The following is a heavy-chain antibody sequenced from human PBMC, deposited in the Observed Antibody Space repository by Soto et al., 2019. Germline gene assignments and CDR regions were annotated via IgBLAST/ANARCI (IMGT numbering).Heavy chain of an antibody. Sequence: GGSLRLSCAASGFTFSSYAMHWVRQAPGKGLEWVAVISYDGSNKYYADSVKGRFTISRDNSKNTLYLQMNSLRAEDTAVYYCARGDYGDYVFQHWGQGTLVTVS. D-gene: IGHD4-17*01. V-gene: IGHV3-30-3*01. CDR1: GFTFSSYA. CDR2: ISYDGSNK. J-gene: IGHJ1*01. CDR3: ARGDYGDYVFQH.